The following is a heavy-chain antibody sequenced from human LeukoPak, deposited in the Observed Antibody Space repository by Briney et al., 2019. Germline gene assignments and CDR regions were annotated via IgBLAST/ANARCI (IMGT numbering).Heavy chain of an antibody. V-gene: IGHV4-31*03. CDR2: IYYSGST. J-gene: IGHJ5*02. CDR1: GGSISSGGYY. Sequence: SETLSLTCTVSGGSISSGGYYWSWIRQHPGKGLEWIGYIYYSGSTYYNPSLKSRVTISVDTSKNQFSLKLSSVTAADTAVYYCARVGQGPGWFDPWGQGTLVTVSS. CDR3: ARVGQGPGWFDP.